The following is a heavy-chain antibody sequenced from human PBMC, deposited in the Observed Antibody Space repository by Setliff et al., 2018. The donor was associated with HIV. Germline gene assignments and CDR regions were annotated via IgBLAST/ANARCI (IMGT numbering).Heavy chain of an antibody. Sequence: SETLSLTCTVSGGSISSGSYYWSWIRQPAGKGLAWIGHIYTSGSTNYNPSLKSRVTISVDTSKNQFSLRLTSVTAADTAVYYCARERSRGYTDPPRFDYWGQGTLVTVSS. J-gene: IGHJ4*02. D-gene: IGHD5-18*01. CDR2: IYTSGST. CDR1: GGSISSGSYY. CDR3: ARERSRGYTDPPRFDY. V-gene: IGHV4-61*09.